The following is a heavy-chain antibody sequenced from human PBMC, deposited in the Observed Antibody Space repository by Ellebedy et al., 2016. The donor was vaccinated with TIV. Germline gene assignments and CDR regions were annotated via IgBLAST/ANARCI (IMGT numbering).Heavy chain of an antibody. D-gene: IGHD5-12*01. CDR1: GASISLYY. J-gene: IGHJ6*03. CDR2: THYTGNS. Sequence: SETLSLTXSVSGASISLYYWSWIRQPPGKGLECIGYTHYTGNSNFNPSLTSRLTMSVDPSKNQVSLDLNSVTAADTAVYYCAREYSDYDEVNYYMDVWGKGTTVTVSS. V-gene: IGHV4-59*12. CDR3: AREYSDYDEVNYYMDV.